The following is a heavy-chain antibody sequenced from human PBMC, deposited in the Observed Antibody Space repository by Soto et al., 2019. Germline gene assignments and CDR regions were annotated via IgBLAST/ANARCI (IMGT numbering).Heavy chain of an antibody. CDR2: ISAYNGNT. V-gene: IGHV1-18*04. D-gene: IGHD3-3*01. CDR3: ARDYRWGTYYDFWSGRRDAFDI. J-gene: IGHJ3*02. Sequence: ASVKFSCKASGYTFTRYGIIGGRQATGQWLEWMGWISAYNGNTNYAQKLQGRVTMTTDTSTSTAYMELGSLRSDDTAVYYCARDYRWGTYYDFWSGRRDAFDIWGQGTMVTVSS. CDR1: GYTFTRYG.